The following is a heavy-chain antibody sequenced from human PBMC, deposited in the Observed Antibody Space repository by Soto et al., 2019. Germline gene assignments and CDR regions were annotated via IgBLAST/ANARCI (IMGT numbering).Heavy chain of an antibody. D-gene: IGHD6-13*01. CDR1: GGSISSSSYY. J-gene: IGHJ4*02. CDR3: ARHGIAAAGIIDY. V-gene: IGHV4-39*01. Sequence: QLQLQESGPGLVKPSETLSLTCTVSGGSISSSSYYWGWIRQPPGKGLEWIGSIYYSGSTYYNPSLKSRVTISVDTSKNQFSLKLSSVTAADTAVYYCARHGIAAAGIIDYWGQGTLVTVSS. CDR2: IYYSGST.